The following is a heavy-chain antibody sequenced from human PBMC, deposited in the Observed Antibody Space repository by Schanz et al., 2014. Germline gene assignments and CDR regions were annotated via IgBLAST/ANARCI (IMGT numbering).Heavy chain of an antibody. J-gene: IGHJ5*02. CDR2: ISTYTGNT. CDR3: ARESVSRTRLFDP. Sequence: QVQLVQSRPEVKKPGASVKVSCKASGYTFTSYGVSWVRQAPGQGLEWMGWISTYTGNTNYAQRLQDRVTMTTDTSTSTAYMELSTLTSDDTAVYYCARESVSRTRLFDPWGQGTLVTVSS. CDR1: GYTFTSYG. D-gene: IGHD3-3*01. V-gene: IGHV1-18*04.